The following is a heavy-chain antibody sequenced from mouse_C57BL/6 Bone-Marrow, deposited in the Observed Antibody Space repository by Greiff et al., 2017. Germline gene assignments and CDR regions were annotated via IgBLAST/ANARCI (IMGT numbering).Heavy chain of an antibody. V-gene: IGHV2-6*01. Sequence: QVQLQQSGPGLVAPSQSLSITCTVSGFSLTSYGVDWVRQSPGKGLEWLGVIWGVGSTNYNSALKSRLSTSTDNSTCQVFLKMNSLQPDDTAVYCCASGGACCGSSPRFAYWGQGTLVTVSA. D-gene: IGHD1-1*01. J-gene: IGHJ3*01. CDR3: ASGGACCGSSPRFAY. CDR2: IWGVGST. CDR1: GFSLTSYG.